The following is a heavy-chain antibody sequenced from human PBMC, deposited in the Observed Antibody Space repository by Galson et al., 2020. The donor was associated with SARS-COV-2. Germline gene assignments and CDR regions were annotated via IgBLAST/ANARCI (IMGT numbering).Heavy chain of an antibody. J-gene: IGHJ6*03. CDR3: ARASYSSSWPVGYYNYYMDV. V-gene: IGHV3-7*01. D-gene: IGHD6-13*01. Sequence: GESLKISCAASGFTFSSYWMSWVRQAPGKGLEWVANIKQDGSEKYYVDSVKGRFTISRDNAKNSLYLQMNSLRAEDTAVYYCARASYSSSWPVGYYNYYMDVWGKGTTVTVSS. CDR2: IKQDGSEK. CDR1: GFTFSSYW.